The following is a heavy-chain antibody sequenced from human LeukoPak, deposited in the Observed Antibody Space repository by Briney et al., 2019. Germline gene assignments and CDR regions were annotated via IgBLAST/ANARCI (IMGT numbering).Heavy chain of an antibody. Sequence: GGSLRLSCAASGFAFSNYALSWVRQAPGKGLEWVSAISGSGSSTYYADSVKGRFTISRDNSENTLYLQMNSLRAEDTAVYYCAKESRLTVGGAFDIWGQGTMVTVSS. CDR3: AKESRLTVGGAFDI. V-gene: IGHV3-23*01. D-gene: IGHD3-9*01. J-gene: IGHJ3*02. CDR2: ISGSGSST. CDR1: GFAFSNYA.